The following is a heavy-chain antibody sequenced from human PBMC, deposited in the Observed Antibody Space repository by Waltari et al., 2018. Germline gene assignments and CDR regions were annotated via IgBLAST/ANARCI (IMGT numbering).Heavy chain of an antibody. J-gene: IGHJ6*03. D-gene: IGHD2-15*01. CDR1: GGSFSGYY. Sequence: QVQLQQWGAGLLKPSETLSLTCAVYGGSFSGYYWSWIRQPPGKGLEWIGEINHSGSTNYNPSLKSRVTISVDTSKNQFSLKLSSVTAADTAVYYCARGRGEYCSGGSCRPARRRIDYYYYMDVWGKGTTVTVSS. CDR2: INHSGST. CDR3: ARGRGEYCSGGSCRPARRRIDYYYYMDV. V-gene: IGHV4-34*01.